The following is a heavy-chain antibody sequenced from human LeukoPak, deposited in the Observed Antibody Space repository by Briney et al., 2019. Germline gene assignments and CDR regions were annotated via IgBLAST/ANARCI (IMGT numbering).Heavy chain of an antibody. J-gene: IGHJ4*01. CDR2: IYSSGST. V-gene: IGHV4-59*01. Sequence: SETLSLICSVSGVSMTGYYWSWIRQAPGKAPEWIGYIYSSGSTNYNPSLNSRVTMSLDAAKNKFSLKLTFVTAADTAVYYCATRPADGSWYGVFDFWSRGTLVTVSS. D-gene: IGHD3-10*01. CDR1: GVSMTGYY. CDR3: ATRPADGSWYGVFDF.